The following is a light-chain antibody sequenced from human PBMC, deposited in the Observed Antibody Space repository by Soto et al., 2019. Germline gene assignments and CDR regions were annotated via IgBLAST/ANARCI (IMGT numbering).Light chain of an antibody. Sequence: QSALTQPASVSGSPGQSITIACTGTSSDVGGYKYVSWYQQHPSKAPKLMIYEVSNRPSGVSNRFSGSKSGNTASLTISGLQAEDEADYYCSSYSSSILVFGTGTKLTVL. CDR1: SSDVGGYKY. V-gene: IGLV2-14*01. CDR3: SSYSSSILV. CDR2: EVS. J-gene: IGLJ1*01.